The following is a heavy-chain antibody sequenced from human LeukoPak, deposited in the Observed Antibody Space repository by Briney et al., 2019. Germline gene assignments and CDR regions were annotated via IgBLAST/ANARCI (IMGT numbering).Heavy chain of an antibody. D-gene: IGHD5-18*01. CDR2: ISGSGGST. V-gene: IGHV3-23*01. CDR3: AKLDTAMVYYYYGMDV. J-gene: IGHJ6*02. Sequence: GGSLRLSCAASGCTFSSYAMSWVRQAPGKGLEWVSAISGSGGSTYYADSVKGRFTISRDNSKNTLYLQMNSLRAEDTAVYYCAKLDTAMVYYYYGMDVWGQGTTVTVSS. CDR1: GCTFSSYA.